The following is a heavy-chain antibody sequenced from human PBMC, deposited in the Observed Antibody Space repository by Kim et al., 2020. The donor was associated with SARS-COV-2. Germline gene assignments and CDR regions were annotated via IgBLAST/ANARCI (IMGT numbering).Heavy chain of an antibody. CDR3: ARDQGPRGYSYGYYYYYYGMDV. Sequence: SVKVSCKASGGTFSSYAISWVRQAPGQGLEWMGGIIPIFGTANYAQKFQGRVTITADESTSTAYMKLSSLRSEDTAVYYCARDQGPRGYSYGYYYYYYGMDVWGQGTTVTVSS. V-gene: IGHV1-69*13. CDR1: GGTFSSYA. D-gene: IGHD5-18*01. J-gene: IGHJ6*02. CDR2: IIPIFGTA.